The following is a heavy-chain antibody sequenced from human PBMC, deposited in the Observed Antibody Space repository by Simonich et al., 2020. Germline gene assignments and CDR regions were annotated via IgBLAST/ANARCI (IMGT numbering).Heavy chain of an antibody. CDR1: GYTFTSYG. CDR3: ARASRGTWWYYYFDY. CDR2: ISVYNGNT. Sequence: QVQLVQSGAEVKKPGASVKVSCKASGYTFTSYGISWVRQAPGQGLGWMGWISVYNGNTNDAQKLQGRVTMTTDTSTSTAYMELRSLRSDDTAVYYSARASRGTWWYYYFDYWGQGTLVTVSS. J-gene: IGHJ4*02. V-gene: IGHV1-18*01. D-gene: IGHD2-15*01.